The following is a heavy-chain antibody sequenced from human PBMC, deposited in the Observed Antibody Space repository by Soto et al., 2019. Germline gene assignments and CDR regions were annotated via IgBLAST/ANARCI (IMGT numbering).Heavy chain of an antibody. CDR3: ARGIATGELDP. Sequence: QVQLVQSGAEVKKPGASVKISCKASGYTFTRYTMNWVRQAPGQRLEWMGWINPDNGNTKYSQKFQDRVIITRDTSSSTAYMDRSRLRSEDTAVYYCARGIATGELDPWGQGTLVSVSS. V-gene: IGHV1-3*01. CDR2: INPDNGNT. J-gene: IGHJ5*02. D-gene: IGHD2-15*01. CDR1: GYTFTRYT.